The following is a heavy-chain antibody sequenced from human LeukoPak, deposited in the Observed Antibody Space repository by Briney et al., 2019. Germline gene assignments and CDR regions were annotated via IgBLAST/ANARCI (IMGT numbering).Heavy chain of an antibody. D-gene: IGHD3-22*01. V-gene: IGHV3-30*18. J-gene: IGHJ4*02. CDR2: ISYDGGHK. CDR1: GFTFSSYG. CDR3: AKVHSSYYYDSSDWVVDY. Sequence: GGSLRLSCVVSGFTFSSYGMHWVRQAPGKGLEWVAVISYDGGHKYCADSVKGRFTISRDNSKNTLYLQMNSLRTEDTAVYYCAKVHSSYYYDSSDWVVDYWGQGTLVTVSS.